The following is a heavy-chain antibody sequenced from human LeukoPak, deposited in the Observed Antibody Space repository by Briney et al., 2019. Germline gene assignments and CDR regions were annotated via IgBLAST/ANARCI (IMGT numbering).Heavy chain of an antibody. CDR1: GFTFNNYA. J-gene: IGHJ4*02. D-gene: IGHD4-17*01. CDR2: ISGSGGST. Sequence: GGSLRLSCAASGFTFNNYAMSWVRQAPGKGLEWDSVISGSGGSTYYADSVKGRFTISRDNSKNTLYLQMNSLRAEDTAVYYCAKSVESAVTTNPYFDYWGQGTLVTVSS. V-gene: IGHV3-23*01. CDR3: AKSVESAVTTNPYFDY.